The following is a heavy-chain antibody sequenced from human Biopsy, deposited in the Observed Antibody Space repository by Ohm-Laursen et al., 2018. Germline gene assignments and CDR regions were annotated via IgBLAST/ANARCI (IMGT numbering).Heavy chain of an antibody. Sequence: ASVKVSCKASGYTFTSYGISWVRQAPGPGLEWMGWINTENGNTIYAQNLQGRVTMTADTYTSTAYMEVTSLRSDDTAVYYCARAKLEPVYYYYGMDVWGQGTTVTVSS. V-gene: IGHV1-18*01. CDR2: INTENGNT. D-gene: IGHD1-1*01. CDR1: GYTFTSYG. CDR3: ARAKLEPVYYYYGMDV. J-gene: IGHJ6*02.